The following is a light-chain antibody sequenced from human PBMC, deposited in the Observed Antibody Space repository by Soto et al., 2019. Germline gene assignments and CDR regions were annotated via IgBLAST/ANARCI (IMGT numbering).Light chain of an antibody. Sequence: QSVLTQPPSVSGAPGHRVTISCAGSSANIGANYAVHWYQQLPGTAPKLLIYDYNKRPSGVPDRFSGSKSGTSASLAITGLQAEDEADYYCQSYDSSLTGWVFXTGTKLTVL. CDR2: DYN. CDR3: QSYDSSLTGWV. J-gene: IGLJ1*01. V-gene: IGLV1-40*01. CDR1: SANIGANYA.